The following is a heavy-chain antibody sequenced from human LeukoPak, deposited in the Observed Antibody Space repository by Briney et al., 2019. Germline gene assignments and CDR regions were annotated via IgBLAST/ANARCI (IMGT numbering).Heavy chain of an antibody. V-gene: IGHV4-59*01. CDR1: GDSIRSYY. D-gene: IGHD6-13*01. J-gene: IGHJ4*02. Sequence: PSETLSLTCTVSGDSIRSYYWSWIRQPPGKGLEWIGYIYYSGSTNYNPSLKSRVTISLDTSKNQFSLKLSSVTAADTAVYYCARTVLTAAGRSDWGQGTLVTVSS. CDR3: ARTVLTAAGRSD. CDR2: IYYSGST.